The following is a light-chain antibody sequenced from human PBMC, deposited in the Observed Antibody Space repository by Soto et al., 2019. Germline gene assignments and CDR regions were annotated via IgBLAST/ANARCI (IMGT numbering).Light chain of an antibody. CDR1: QSISSW. CDR2: KAS. CDR3: DQYNDNWT. V-gene: IGKV1-5*03. J-gene: IGKJ1*01. Sequence: DIQMTQSPSTLSASVGDRVTITCRASQSISSWLAWYQQKPGQAPKLLIYKASTLRSGVPSRFSGSGSGTEFTLAISSLQPDDSATNYCDQYNDNWTFGQGTKVEIK.